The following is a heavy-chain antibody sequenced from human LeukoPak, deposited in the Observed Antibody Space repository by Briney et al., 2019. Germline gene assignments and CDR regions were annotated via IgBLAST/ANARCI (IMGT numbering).Heavy chain of an antibody. CDR1: GFTFSSYG. D-gene: IGHD1-26*01. CDR3: ARGNPWWELLPMSAAFDI. J-gene: IGHJ3*02. V-gene: IGHV3-30*03. CDR2: ISYDGSNK. Sequence: GGSLRLSCAASGFTFSSYGMHWVRQAPGKGLEWVAVISYDGSNKYYADSVKGRFTISRDNSKNTLYLQMNCLRAEDTAVYYCARGNPWWELLPMSAAFDIWGQGTMVTVSS.